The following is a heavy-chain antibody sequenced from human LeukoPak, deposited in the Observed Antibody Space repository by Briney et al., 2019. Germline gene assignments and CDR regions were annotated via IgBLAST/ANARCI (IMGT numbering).Heavy chain of an antibody. J-gene: IGHJ5*02. V-gene: IGHV4-30-4*01. D-gene: IGHD3-10*01. Sequence: SQTLSLTCTVSGGSISSGDYYWSWIRQPPGKGLEWIGYIYYSGSTYYNPSLKSRVTISVDTSKNQFSLKLSSVTAADTAVYYCATRPSYYHGSGRGWFDPWGQGTLVTVSS. CDR2: IYYSGST. CDR3: ATRPSYYHGSGRGWFDP. CDR1: GGSISSGDYY.